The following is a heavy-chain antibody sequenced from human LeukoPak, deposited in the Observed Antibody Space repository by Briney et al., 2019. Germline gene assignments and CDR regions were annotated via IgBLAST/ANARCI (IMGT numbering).Heavy chain of an antibody. J-gene: IGHJ3*02. CDR3: ARHGSDAFDI. Sequence: GESLRLSCAASGFTFSSYWMHWVRQAPGKGLVWVSHINSDGSSRTYADSVKGRFTISRDNAQSTLYLQMNSLRAEDTAVYYCARHGSDAFDIWGQGTVVTVSS. CDR2: INSDGSSR. V-gene: IGHV3-74*01. D-gene: IGHD5-24*01. CDR1: GFTFSSYW.